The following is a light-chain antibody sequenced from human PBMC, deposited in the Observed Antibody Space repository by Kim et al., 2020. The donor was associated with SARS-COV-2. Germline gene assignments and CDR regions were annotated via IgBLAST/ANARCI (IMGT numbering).Light chain of an antibody. V-gene: IGKV3D-15*01. J-gene: IGKJ1*01. CDR1: QGISST. Sequence: EIVVTQSPVTLSLSPGERATLSCRASQGISSTLAWYQQKPGQAPRLLIYGASTRATGIPARFSGGGSGTEFTLTISSLQSEDFAVYYCQQYSNWPPTFGQGTKVDIK. CDR3: QQYSNWPPT. CDR2: GAS.